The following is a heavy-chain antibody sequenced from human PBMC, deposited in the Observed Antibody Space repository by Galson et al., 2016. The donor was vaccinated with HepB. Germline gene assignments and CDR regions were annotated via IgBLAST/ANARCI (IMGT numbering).Heavy chain of an antibody. CDR2: INQDGREK. J-gene: IGHJ4*02. CDR1: GLTFSRIW. V-gene: IGHV3-7*04. D-gene: IGHD1-1*01. Sequence: SLRLSCAASGLTFSRIWMTWVRQAPGKGLEWVANINQDGREKHYLGSVRGRFTISRDNAKNSLFLQLNSLRAEDTAVYFCARAYQYTLDYWGQGTLVTVSS. CDR3: ARAYQYTLDY.